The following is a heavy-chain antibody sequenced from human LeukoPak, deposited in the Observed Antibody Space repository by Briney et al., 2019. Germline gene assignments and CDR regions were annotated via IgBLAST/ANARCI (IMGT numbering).Heavy chain of an antibody. CDR3: AATLGGVRGVIIRGRWFDP. D-gene: IGHD3-10*01. CDR2: IYYSGST. V-gene: IGHV4-59*08. J-gene: IGHJ5*02. CDR1: GGSISSYY. Sequence: PSETLSLTCTVSGGSISSYYWSWIRQPPGKGLEWIGYIYYSGSTNYNPSLKSRVTISADTSKNQFSLKLSSVTAADTAVYYCAATLGGVRGVIIRGRWFDPWGQGTLVTVSS.